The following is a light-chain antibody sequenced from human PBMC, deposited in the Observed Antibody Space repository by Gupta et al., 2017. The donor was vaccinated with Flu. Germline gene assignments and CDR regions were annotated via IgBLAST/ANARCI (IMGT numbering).Light chain of an antibody. CDR3: MQALQTPLT. J-gene: IGKJ4*01. CDR1: QSLLHSNGYNY. Sequence: DSVMTQSPLSLPVTPGEPEYISCRSSQSLLHSNGYNYLDWYLQKPGQSPQLLIYLGSNRASGVPDRFSGSGSGTDFTLKISRVEAEDVGVYYCMQALQTPLTFGGGTKVEIK. V-gene: IGKV2-28*01. CDR2: LGS.